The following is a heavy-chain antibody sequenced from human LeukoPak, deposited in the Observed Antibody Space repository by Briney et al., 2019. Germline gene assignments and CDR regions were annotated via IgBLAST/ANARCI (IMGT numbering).Heavy chain of an antibody. V-gene: IGHV3-7*01. CDR2: INEPGTEQ. J-gene: IGHJ4*02. D-gene: IGHD6-13*01. CDR1: GFTFTSSW. Sequence: PGGSLRLSCAASGFTFTSSWMSWVRQAPGKGLEWVADINEPGTEQFYVDSVKGRFTLSRDNAKNSVHLLMNSLRVEDTAVYYCARDWEHSRHNWGQGTLVTVSS. CDR3: ARDWEHSRHN.